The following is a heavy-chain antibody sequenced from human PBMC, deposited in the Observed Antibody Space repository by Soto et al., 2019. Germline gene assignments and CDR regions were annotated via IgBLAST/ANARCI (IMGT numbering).Heavy chain of an antibody. D-gene: IGHD3-3*01. Sequence: GGSLRLSCAASRFTFSSYAMSWVRQAPGKGLEWVSAISGSGGSTYYADSVKGRFTISRDNSKNTLYLQMNSLRAEDTAVYYCAKPDLYYDFWSGYSYPLDYWGQGTLVTVSS. V-gene: IGHV3-23*01. CDR2: ISGSGGST. J-gene: IGHJ4*02. CDR3: AKPDLYYDFWSGYSYPLDY. CDR1: RFTFSSYA.